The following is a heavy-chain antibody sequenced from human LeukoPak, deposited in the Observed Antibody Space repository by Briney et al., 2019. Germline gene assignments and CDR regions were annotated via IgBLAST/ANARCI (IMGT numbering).Heavy chain of an antibody. V-gene: IGHV3-9*01. D-gene: IGHD2-21*01. Sequence: GGSLRLSCAASGFTFSSYAMHWVRQAPGKGLEWVSGISWNSGSIGYADSVKGRFTISRDNAKNSLYLQMNSLRAEDTALYYCAKDIGRFPHALDIWGQGTMVTVSS. J-gene: IGHJ3*02. CDR3: AKDIGRFPHALDI. CDR1: GFTFSSYA. CDR2: ISWNSGSI.